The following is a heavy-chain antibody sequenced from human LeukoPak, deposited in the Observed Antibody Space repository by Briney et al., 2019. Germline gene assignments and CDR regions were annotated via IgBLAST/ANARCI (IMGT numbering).Heavy chain of an antibody. CDR2: MNPNSGNT. J-gene: IGHJ5*02. V-gene: IGHV1-8*02. Sequence: EASVKVSCKASGGTFSSEAFIWVRQAPGQGLEWMGWMNPNSGNTGYAQKFQGRVTMTRDTSISTAYMELSSLRSEDTAVYYCARSNYGGKRWFDPWGQGTLVTVSS. CDR3: ARSNYGGKRWFDP. D-gene: IGHD4-23*01. CDR1: GGTFSSEA.